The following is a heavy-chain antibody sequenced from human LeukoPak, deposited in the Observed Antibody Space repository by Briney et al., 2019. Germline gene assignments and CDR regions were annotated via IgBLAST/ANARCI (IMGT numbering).Heavy chain of an antibody. CDR3: ARGRGYYDSSGSPNYYFDY. CDR1: GGSFSGYY. V-gene: IGHV4-34*01. D-gene: IGHD3-22*01. CDR2: INHSGST. J-gene: IGHJ4*02. Sequence: PSETLSLTCAVYGGSFSGYYWSWIRQPPGKGLEWIGEINHSGSTNYNPSLKSRVTISVDTSKNQFSLKLSSVTAADTAVYYCARGRGYYDSSGSPNYYFDYWGQGTLVTVSS.